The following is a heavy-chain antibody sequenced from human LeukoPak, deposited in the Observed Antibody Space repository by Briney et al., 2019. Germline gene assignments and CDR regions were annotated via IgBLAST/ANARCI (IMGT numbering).Heavy chain of an antibody. J-gene: IGHJ4*02. CDR3: AKDYYDSSGYYPIDY. D-gene: IGHD3-22*01. CDR2: ISGSGGST. V-gene: IGHV3-23*01. Sequence: GGSLRLSCAASGFTFSSYAMSWVRQAPGKGLEWVSAISGSGGSTYYADSVKGRFTISRDNSKNTLYLQMNSLRAEDTAVYYCAKDYYDSSGYYPIDYWGQGTLVTVSS. CDR1: GFTFSSYA.